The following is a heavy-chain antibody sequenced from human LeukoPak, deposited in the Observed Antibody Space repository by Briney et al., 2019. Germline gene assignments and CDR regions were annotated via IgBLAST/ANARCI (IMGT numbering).Heavy chain of an antibody. V-gene: IGHV1-46*01. CDR2: INPNGGST. Sequence: ASVKVSCKASGYTFTSYYIHWVRQAPGQGLEWMGIINPNGGSTTYAQKFQGRVTMTRDMSTSTVYMELSSLRSEDTAVYYCARDGLQLVPFDYWGQGTLVTVSS. D-gene: IGHD6-13*01. J-gene: IGHJ4*02. CDR1: GYTFTSYY. CDR3: ARDGLQLVPFDY.